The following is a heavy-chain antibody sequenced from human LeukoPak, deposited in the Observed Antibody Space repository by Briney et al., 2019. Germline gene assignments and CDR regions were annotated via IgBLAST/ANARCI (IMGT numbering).Heavy chain of an antibody. Sequence: GGSLRLSCAASGFTFSSYAMSWVRQAPGKGLEWVSAKRGSGGSTYYADSVKGRFTISRDNSKNTLYLQMNSLRAEDTAVYYCAKGSDIVLMVYAPDAFDIWGQGTMVTVS. CDR1: GFTFSSYA. D-gene: IGHD2-8*01. CDR2: KRGSGGST. V-gene: IGHV3-23*01. CDR3: AKGSDIVLMVYAPDAFDI. J-gene: IGHJ3*02.